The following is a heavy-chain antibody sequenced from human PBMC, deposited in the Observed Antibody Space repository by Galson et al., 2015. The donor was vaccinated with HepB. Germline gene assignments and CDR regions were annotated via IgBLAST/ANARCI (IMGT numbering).Heavy chain of an antibody. CDR1: GGSISSSNW. CDR2: IYHSGST. V-gene: IGHV4-4*02. Sequence: ETLSLTCAVSGGSISSSNWWSWVRQPPGKGLEWIGEIYHSGSTNYNPSLKSRVTISVDKSKNQFSMKLSSVTAADTAVYYCARTVAAAGTPFDYWGQGTLVTVSS. CDR3: ARTVAAAGTPFDY. J-gene: IGHJ4*02. D-gene: IGHD6-13*01.